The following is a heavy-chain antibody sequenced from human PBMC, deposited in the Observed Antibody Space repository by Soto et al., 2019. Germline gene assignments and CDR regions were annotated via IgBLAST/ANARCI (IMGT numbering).Heavy chain of an antibody. J-gene: IGHJ4*02. CDR3: ATPLTGYYYPIDY. CDR1: GYTLTELS. D-gene: IGHD3-9*01. CDR2: FDPEDGET. V-gene: IGHV1-24*01. Sequence: ASVKVSCTVSGYTLTELSMHWVRQAPGKGLEWMGGFDPEDGETIYAQKFQGRVTMTEDTSTDTAYMELSSLRSEDTAVYYCATPLTGYYYPIDYWGQGTLVTVSS.